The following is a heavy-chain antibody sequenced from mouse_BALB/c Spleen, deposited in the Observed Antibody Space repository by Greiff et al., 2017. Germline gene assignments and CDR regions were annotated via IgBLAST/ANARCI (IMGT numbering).Heavy chain of an antibody. CDR1: GFSLTSYG. V-gene: IGHV2-9*02. CDR3: ARDYYLHAMDY. CDR2: IWAGGST. D-gene: IGHD5-5*01. J-gene: IGHJ4*01. Sequence: VQGVESGPGLVAPSQSLSITCTVSGFSLTSYGVHWVRQPPGKGLEWLGVIWAGGSTNYNSALMSRLSISKDNSKSQVFLKMNSLQTDDTAMYYCARDYYLHAMDYWGQGTSVTVSS.